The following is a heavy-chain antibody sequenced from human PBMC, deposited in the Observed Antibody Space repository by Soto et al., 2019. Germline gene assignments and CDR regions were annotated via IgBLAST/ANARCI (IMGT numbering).Heavy chain of an antibody. J-gene: IGHJ3*02. D-gene: IGHD6-13*01. CDR1: GFTFSSYG. Sequence: QVQLVESGGGVVQPGRSLRLSCAASGFTFSSYGMHWVRQAPGKGLEWVAVIWYDGSNKYYADSVKGRFTISRDNSKNTLYLLIKRQRAEDTAVYYCATLRGIAAAGGAFDIWGQGTMVTVSS. CDR2: IWYDGSNK. V-gene: IGHV3-33*01. CDR3: ATLRGIAAAGGAFDI.